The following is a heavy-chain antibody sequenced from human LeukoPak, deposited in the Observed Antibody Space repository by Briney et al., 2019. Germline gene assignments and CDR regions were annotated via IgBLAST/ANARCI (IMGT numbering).Heavy chain of an antibody. Sequence: GGSLRLSCAASGFTVSSNYMSWVRQAPGKGLEWVSVIYNTGSTFYADSVKGRFTISRDSSKNTVYLQINSLRGEDTAVYYCACHYYGSATPDHWGQGTLVTVSS. CDR3: ACHYYGSATPDH. V-gene: IGHV3-66*04. CDR1: GFTVSSNY. D-gene: IGHD3-10*01. J-gene: IGHJ4*02. CDR2: IYNTGST.